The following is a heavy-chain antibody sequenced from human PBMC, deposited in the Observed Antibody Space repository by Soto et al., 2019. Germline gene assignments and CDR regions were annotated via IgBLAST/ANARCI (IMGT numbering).Heavy chain of an antibody. V-gene: IGHV4-59*01. J-gene: IGHJ3*01. Sequence: TSETLSLTCSISGDSMNHNYWTWIRQPPGKGLEWIGYIYYSGSTNYNPSLKSRVTISVDTSKNQFSLKLSSVTAADTAVYYCARVWGGAFDSWGQGTMVTVSS. D-gene: IGHD3-10*01. CDR1: GDSMNHNY. CDR3: ARVWGGAFDS. CDR2: IYYSGST.